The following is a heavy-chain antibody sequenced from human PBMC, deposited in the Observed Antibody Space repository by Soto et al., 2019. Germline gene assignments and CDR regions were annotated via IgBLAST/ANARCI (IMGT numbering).Heavy chain of an antibody. V-gene: IGHV3-23*01. D-gene: IGHD1-26*01. Sequence: EVQLLESGGGLVQPGGSLRLSCAASGFTFSSYAMSWVRQAPGKGLEWVSAISGSGGSTYYADSVKGRFTISRDNSKNTLYLQMTRLRAEDTAVYYCARRVVGATIEWFDPWGQGTLVTVSS. CDR3: ARRVVGATIEWFDP. J-gene: IGHJ5*02. CDR1: GFTFSSYA. CDR2: ISGSGGST.